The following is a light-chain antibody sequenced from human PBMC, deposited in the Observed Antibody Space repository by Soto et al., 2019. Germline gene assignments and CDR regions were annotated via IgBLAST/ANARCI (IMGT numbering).Light chain of an antibody. CDR3: AAWDDSLNAVV. V-gene: IGLV1-44*01. Sequence: QSVLTQPPSASGTPGQRVTISCSGTSSNIGSNSVNWYHQVPGTAPKLLIYSNNRRPSGVPDRFSGSKSGTSASLAITGLQSGDEADYYCAAWDDSLNAVVFGGGTKLT. CDR1: SSNIGSNS. J-gene: IGLJ3*02. CDR2: SNN.